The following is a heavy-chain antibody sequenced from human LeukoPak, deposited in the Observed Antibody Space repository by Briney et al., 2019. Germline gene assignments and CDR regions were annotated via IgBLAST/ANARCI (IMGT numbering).Heavy chain of an antibody. CDR1: GGTFSSYA. V-gene: IGHV1-69*13. J-gene: IGHJ6*03. CDR2: IIPIFGPA. D-gene: IGHD2-2*01. Sequence: ASVKVSCKASGGTFSSYAISWVRQAPGQGLEWMGGIIPIFGPANYAQKFQGRVTIIADESTSTVYMELSSLRSEDTAVYYCARHGKDIVEVPAVQDHPKRYYYYMDVWGKGTTVTISS. CDR3: ARHGKDIVEVPAVQDHPKRYYYYMDV.